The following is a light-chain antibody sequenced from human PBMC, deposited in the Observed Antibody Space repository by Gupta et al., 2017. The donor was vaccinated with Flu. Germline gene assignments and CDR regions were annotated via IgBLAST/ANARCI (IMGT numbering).Light chain of an antibody. V-gene: IGLV2-14*01. CDR2: EVS. CDR3: SSYTSSSTPRV. Sequence: QSALTQPASVSGSPGQSITLSCTGTSSDVGGYNYVSWYQQHPGKAPKLMIYEVSNRTSGVSNRFSGSKSGNTASLTISGLQAEDEADYYCSSYTSSSTPRVFGGGTKLTVL. J-gene: IGLJ3*02. CDR1: SSDVGGYNY.